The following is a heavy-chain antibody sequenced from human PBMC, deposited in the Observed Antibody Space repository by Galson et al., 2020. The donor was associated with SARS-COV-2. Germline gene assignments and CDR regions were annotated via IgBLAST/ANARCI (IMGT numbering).Heavy chain of an antibody. V-gene: IGHV5-51*01. D-gene: IGHD2-15*01. CDR1: GYSFTSYW. J-gene: IGHJ6*02. CDR2: IYPGDSDT. Sequence: HGESLKISCKGSGYSFTSYWIGWVRQIPGKGLEWMGIIYPGDSDTRYSPSFQGQVTISADKSISTAYLQWSSLKASDTAMYYCARRGGSGGSYYYYYGMDVWGQGTTVSVSS. CDR3: ARRGGSGGSYYYYYGMDV.